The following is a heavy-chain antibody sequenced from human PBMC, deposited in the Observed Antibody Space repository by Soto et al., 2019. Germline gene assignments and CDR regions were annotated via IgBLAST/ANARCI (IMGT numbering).Heavy chain of an antibody. V-gene: IGHV4-59*08. J-gene: IGHJ6*04. D-gene: IGHD3-3*02. CDR3: ARHMFGVVTRSSMDV. Sequence: PSETLSLTCTVSGGSISSYYWSWIRQPPGKGLEWIGYIYYSGSTNYNPSLKSRVTISVDTSKNQFSLKLSSVTAADTAVYYCARHMFGVVTRSSMDVWGKGTTVTVSS. CDR2: IYYSGST. CDR1: GGSISSYY.